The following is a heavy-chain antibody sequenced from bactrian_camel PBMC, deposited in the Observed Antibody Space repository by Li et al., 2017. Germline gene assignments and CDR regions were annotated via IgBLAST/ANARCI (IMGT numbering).Heavy chain of an antibody. CDR1: GYIYSNYY. CDR2: IYSGGGST. J-gene: IGHJ4*01. D-gene: IGHD5*01. Sequence: QLVESGGGSVQAGGSLRLSCAASGYIYSNYYMAWFRQAPGKEREGIATIYSGGGSTVCADSVKGRFTFSQDNAKNTVYLQMNSLKPEDTAVYYCAADGYLPSSPRCGRFLNSIPKYWGQGTQVTVS. V-gene: IGHV3S40*01. CDR3: AADGYLPSSPRCGRFLNSIPKY.